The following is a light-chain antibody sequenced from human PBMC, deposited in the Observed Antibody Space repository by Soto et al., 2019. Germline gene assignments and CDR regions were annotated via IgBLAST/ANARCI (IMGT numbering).Light chain of an antibody. CDR2: EVS. V-gene: IGLV2-14*01. J-gene: IGLJ1*01. Sequence: QSVLTQPPSVSAAPGQTVTISCSGSSSNIGNSYVSWYQQLPGTAPKLMIYEVSNRPSGVSNRFSGSKSGNTASLTISGLQAEDEADYYCSSYTSSSTHVFGTGTQLTVL. CDR3: SSYTSSSTHV. CDR1: SSNIGNSY.